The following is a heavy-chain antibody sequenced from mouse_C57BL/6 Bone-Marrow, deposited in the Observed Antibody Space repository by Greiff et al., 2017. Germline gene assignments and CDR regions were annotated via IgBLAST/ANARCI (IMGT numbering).Heavy chain of an antibody. CDR3: ARQGGYWYFDV. J-gene: IGHJ1*03. CDR1: GFTFSSYG. CDR2: ISSGGSYT. V-gene: IGHV5-6*01. Sequence: EVKLMESGGDLVKPGGSLKLSCAASGFTFSSYGMSWVRQTPDKRLEWVATISSGGSYTYYPDSVKGRFTISRDNAKNTQYLQMSSLKSEDTAMYYCARQGGYWYFDVWGTGTTVTVSS.